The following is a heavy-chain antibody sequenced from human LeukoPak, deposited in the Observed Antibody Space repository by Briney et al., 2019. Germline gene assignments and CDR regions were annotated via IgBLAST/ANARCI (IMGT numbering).Heavy chain of an antibody. Sequence: PSETLSLTCTVSGGSVSSGSYDWSWIRQPPGKGLEWIGYIYYSGSTYYNPSLKSRVTISVDTSKNQFSLKLSSVTAADTAVYYCARDKTLEVGTPSMVRAFDIWGQGTMVTVSS. J-gene: IGHJ3*02. CDR2: IYYSGST. D-gene: IGHD4/OR15-4a*01. CDR3: ARDKTLEVGTPSMVRAFDI. V-gene: IGHV4-30-4*08. CDR1: GGSVSSGSYD.